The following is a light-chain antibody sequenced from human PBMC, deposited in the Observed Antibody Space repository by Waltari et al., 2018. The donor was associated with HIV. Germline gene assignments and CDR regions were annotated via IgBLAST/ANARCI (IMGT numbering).Light chain of an antibody. CDR1: RSDVGSYTI. V-gene: IGLV2-23*02. CDR2: EVS. Sequence: QSALTQPAPVSGPPGQSFTISCTGTRSDVGSYTIVAWYQQHPGKAPKLMIYEVSKRPSGVSNRFSGSKSGNTASLTISGLQAEDEADYYCCSYAGSRVFGGGTKLTVL. CDR3: CSYAGSRV. J-gene: IGLJ3*02.